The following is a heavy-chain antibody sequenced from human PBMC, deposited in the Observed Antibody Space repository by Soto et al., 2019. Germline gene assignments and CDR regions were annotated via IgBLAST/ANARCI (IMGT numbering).Heavy chain of an antibody. D-gene: IGHD5-12*01. J-gene: IGHJ4*02. CDR1: GGSISSSSYY. CDR2: IYYSGST. CDR3: ARLPIVATGFDY. V-gene: IGHV4-39*01. Sequence: QLQLQESGPGLVKPSETLSLTCTVSGGSISSSSYYWGWIRQPPGKGLEWIGSIYYSGSTYYNPSLKSRVTISVDTSKNQFSLKLSSVTAADTAVYYCARLPIVATGFDYWGQGTLVTVSS.